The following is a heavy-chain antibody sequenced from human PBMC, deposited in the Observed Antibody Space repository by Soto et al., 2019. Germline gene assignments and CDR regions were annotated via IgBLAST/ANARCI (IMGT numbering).Heavy chain of an antibody. CDR1: GGTFSSYA. V-gene: IGHV1-69*13. CDR3: ARDNQPLLRNYYFDY. CDR2: IIPIFGTA. J-gene: IGHJ4*02. D-gene: IGHD2-21*02. Sequence: GASVKVSCKASGGTFSSYAISWVRQAPGQGLEWMGGIIPIFGTANYAQKFQGRVTITADESTSTAYMELSSLRSEDTAVYYCARDNQPLLRNYYFDYWGQGTLVTVSS.